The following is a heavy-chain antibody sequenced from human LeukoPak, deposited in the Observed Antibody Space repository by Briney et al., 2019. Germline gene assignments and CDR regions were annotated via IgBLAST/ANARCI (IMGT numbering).Heavy chain of an antibody. CDR1: GGSFSGYY. CDR3: ARGFSYYDSSGPPPFDY. V-gene: IGHV4-34*01. D-gene: IGHD3-22*01. J-gene: IGHJ4*02. Sequence: PSETLSLTCAVYGGSFSGYYWSWIRQPPGKGLEWIGSIYHSGRTYYNPSLKSRVTISVDTSKNQFPLKLSSVTAADTAVYYCARGFSYYDSSGPPPFDYWGQGTLVTVSS. CDR2: IYHSGRT.